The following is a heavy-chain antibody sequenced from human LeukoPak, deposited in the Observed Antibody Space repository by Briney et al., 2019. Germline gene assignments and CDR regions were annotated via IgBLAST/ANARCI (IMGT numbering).Heavy chain of an antibody. V-gene: IGHV3-23*01. J-gene: IGHJ3*02. CDR3: AKDRRTTVTSRAFDI. Sequence: GGSLRLSCAASGFTVSNNYMNWVCQAPGKGLEWVSAISASGGNTYYADSVKGRFTISRDNSKNTLYLQMNSLRAEDTAVYYCAKDRRTTVTSRAFDIWGQGTMVTVSS. CDR2: ISASGGNT. D-gene: IGHD4-17*01. CDR1: GFTVSNNY.